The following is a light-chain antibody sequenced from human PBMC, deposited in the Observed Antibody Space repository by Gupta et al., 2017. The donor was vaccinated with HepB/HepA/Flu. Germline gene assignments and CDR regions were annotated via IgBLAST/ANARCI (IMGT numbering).Light chain of an antibody. Sequence: QSALTQPPTASGSPGQSVTLSCTGTSSDVGGYNYVSWYQQHPGKAPKLMIYEGNKRPSGVPDRFSGSKSGTTASLTVSGLQAEDEADYYCSSYTGSNNWVFGGGTKLTVL. J-gene: IGLJ3*02. CDR2: EGN. CDR3: SSYTGSNNWV. V-gene: IGLV2-8*01. CDR1: SSDVGGYNY.